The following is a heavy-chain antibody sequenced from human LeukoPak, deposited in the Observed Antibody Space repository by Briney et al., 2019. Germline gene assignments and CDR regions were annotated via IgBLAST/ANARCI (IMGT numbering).Heavy chain of an antibody. CDR3: ARTTRVTPDGRAEYFED. D-gene: IGHD4-11*01. CDR2: RCDDGRD. Sequence: RPSETQSLTCTVSGVSISTSCWSWIRQSPGRGLEWVGYRCDDGRDLYNPSLRSRVSRVTISVDASEKQFSLSLRSVTAADTAMYYCARTTRVTPDGRAEYFEDWGQGTLVIVSS. J-gene: IGHJ1*01. V-gene: IGHV4-59*03. CDR1: GVSISTSC.